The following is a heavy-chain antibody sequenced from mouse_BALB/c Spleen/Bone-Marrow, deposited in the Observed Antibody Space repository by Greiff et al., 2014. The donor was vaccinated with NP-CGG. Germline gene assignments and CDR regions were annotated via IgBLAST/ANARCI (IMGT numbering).Heavy chain of an antibody. CDR3: AAYYCGNSYGFDY. CDR2: IDPANGNT. CDR1: GFNIKDTY. Sequence: EVQLQQSGAELVKPGASVKLSCTASGFNIKDTYMHWVKQRPEKGLEWIGRIDPANGNTKYDPKFQGKATITADTSSNTAYLQLSSLTSEDTAVYYCAAYYCGNSYGFDYWGQGTLVTVSA. D-gene: IGHD1-1*01. J-gene: IGHJ3*01. V-gene: IGHV14-3*02.